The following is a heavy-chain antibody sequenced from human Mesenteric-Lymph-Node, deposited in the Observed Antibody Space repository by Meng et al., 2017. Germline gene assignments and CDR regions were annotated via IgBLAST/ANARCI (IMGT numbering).Heavy chain of an antibody. D-gene: IGHD4-11*01. CDR2: INPHTGGI. V-gene: IGHV1-2*06. CDR3: AKIGSNHQFDL. Sequence: QVQLVQSGAEAQKPGASVKVSCQASGYTFTVYYMHWVRQAPGQGLEWMGRINPHTGGINYAQEFQGRVAMTRDTSISTAYMELSRLRTDDTAVYYCAKIGSNHQFDLWGQGTLVTVSS. CDR1: GYTFTVYY. J-gene: IGHJ4*02.